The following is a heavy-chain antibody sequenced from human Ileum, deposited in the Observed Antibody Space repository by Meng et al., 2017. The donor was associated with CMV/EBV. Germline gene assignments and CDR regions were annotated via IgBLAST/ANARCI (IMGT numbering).Heavy chain of an antibody. V-gene: IGHV5-51*01. Sequence: GESLKISCKGSGYSFTSYWIGWVRQMPGKGLEWMGIIYPGDSDTRYSPSFQGQVTISADKSISTAYLQWSSLKASDTAMYYCARTAYCGGDCYYAEYNGMDVWGQGTTVTVSS. CDR3: ARTAYCGGDCYYAEYNGMDV. CDR2: IYPGDSDT. D-gene: IGHD2-21*02. CDR1: GYSFTSYW. J-gene: IGHJ6*02.